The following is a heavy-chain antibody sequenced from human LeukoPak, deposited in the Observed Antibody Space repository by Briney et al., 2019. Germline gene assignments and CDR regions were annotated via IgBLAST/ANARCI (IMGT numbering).Heavy chain of an antibody. CDR1: GYTFTSYG. V-gene: IGHV1-18*01. CDR3: AREMATMVRGVRDYYYYGMDV. CDR2: ISAYNGNT. J-gene: IGHJ6*02. D-gene: IGHD3-10*01. Sequence: ASVKVSCKASGYTFTSYGISWVRQAPGQGLEWMGWISAYNGNTNYAQKLQGRVTMTTDTSTSTAYMGLRSLRSDDTAVYYCAREMATMVRGVRDYYYYGMDVWSQGTTVTVSS.